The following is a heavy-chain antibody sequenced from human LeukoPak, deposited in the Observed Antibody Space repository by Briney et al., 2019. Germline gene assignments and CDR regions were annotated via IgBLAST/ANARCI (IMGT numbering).Heavy chain of an antibody. CDR1: GGSFSGYY. V-gene: IGHV4-34*01. D-gene: IGHD1-26*01. CDR3: ARLGRRPYSGSYPPN. Sequence: SETLSLTCAVYGGSFSGYYWSWIRQPPGKGLEWIGEINHSGSTNYNPSLKSRVTISVDTSKNQFSLKLSSVTAADTAVYYCARLGRRPYSGSYPPNWGQGTLVTVSS. J-gene: IGHJ4*02. CDR2: INHSGST.